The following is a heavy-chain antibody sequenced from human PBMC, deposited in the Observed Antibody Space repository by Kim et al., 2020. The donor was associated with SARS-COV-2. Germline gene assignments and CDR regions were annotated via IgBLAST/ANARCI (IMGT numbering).Heavy chain of an antibody. V-gene: IGHV4-31*02. Sequence: PDLKSRVNISVDTSKNQFSLKLSSVTAADTAVYYCARESSGLVGATYLDYWGQGTLVTVSS. CDR3: ARESSGLVGATYLDY. J-gene: IGHJ4*02. D-gene: IGHD1-26*01.